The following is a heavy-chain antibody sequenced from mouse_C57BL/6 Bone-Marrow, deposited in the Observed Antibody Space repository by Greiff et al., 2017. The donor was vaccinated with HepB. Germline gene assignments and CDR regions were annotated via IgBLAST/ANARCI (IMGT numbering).Heavy chain of an antibody. Sequence: EVKVVESEGGLVQPGSSMKLSCTASGFTFSDYYMAWVRQVPEKGLEWVANINYDGSSTYYLDSLKSRFIISRDNAKNILYLQMSSLKSEDTATYYCARDRYYGSSYGFDVWGTGTTVTVSS. CDR3: ARDRYYGSSYGFDV. J-gene: IGHJ1*03. CDR2: INYDGSST. CDR1: GFTFSDYY. D-gene: IGHD1-1*01. V-gene: IGHV5-16*01.